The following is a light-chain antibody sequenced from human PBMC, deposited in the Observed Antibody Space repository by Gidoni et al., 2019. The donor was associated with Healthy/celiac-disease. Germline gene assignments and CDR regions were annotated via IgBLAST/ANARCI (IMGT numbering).Light chain of an antibody. CDR3: QQYGSSPRT. CDR1: QSVSSSY. CDR2: GAS. J-gene: IGKJ5*01. Sequence: ELVFPQSPGTLSLSPGERATLSCRASQSVSSSYLAWYQQKPGQAPRLLIYGASSRATGIPDRFSGSGSGTDFTLTISRLEPEDFAVYYCQQYGSSPRTFGQGTRLEIK. V-gene: IGKV3-20*01.